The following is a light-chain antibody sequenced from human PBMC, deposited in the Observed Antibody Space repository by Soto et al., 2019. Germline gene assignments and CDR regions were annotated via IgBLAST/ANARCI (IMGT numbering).Light chain of an antibody. CDR2: GAS. V-gene: IGKV3-20*01. Sequence: EVVVTQSPGTLSLSPGARAILSCRASQTVNNNYLAWYQQNPGQAPRLLIYGASSRATGIPDRFSGSGSGTDFTLTISRLEPEDFAVYYCQQYGSSPWTFGQGTKVDIK. CDR3: QQYGSSPWT. J-gene: IGKJ1*01. CDR1: QTVNNNY.